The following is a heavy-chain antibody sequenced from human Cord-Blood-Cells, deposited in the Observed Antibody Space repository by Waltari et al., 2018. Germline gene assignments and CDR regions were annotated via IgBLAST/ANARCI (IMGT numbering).Heavy chain of an antibody. CDR3: ARLHTNDFWSGYYFDY. CDR2: IYYSGST. V-gene: IGHV4-39*01. CDR1: GGSFSSSSYY. J-gene: IGHJ4*02. D-gene: IGHD3-3*01. Sequence: QLQLQESGPGLVKPSETLSLTCTVPGGSFSSSSYYWGWIRKPPGKGLEWIGSIYYSGSTYYNPSLKSRVTISVDTSKNQFSLKLSSVTAADTAVYYCARLHTNDFWSGYYFDYWGQGTLVTVSS.